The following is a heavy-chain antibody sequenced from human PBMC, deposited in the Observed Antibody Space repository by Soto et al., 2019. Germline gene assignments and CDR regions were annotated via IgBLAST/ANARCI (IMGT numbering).Heavy chain of an antibody. D-gene: IGHD5-18*01. CDR3: ARRYSSNFDI. CDR2: IEQDGSEK. V-gene: IGHV3-7*03. Sequence: GVSLRLSCLASGLTLSSCWMNWVRQAPGKGLEWVANIEQDGSEKYYVDSVKGRFTISRDNAENSVHLQMSSLRAEDTAVYYCARRYSSNFDIWGPGTMVTVSS. J-gene: IGHJ3*02. CDR1: GLTLSSCW.